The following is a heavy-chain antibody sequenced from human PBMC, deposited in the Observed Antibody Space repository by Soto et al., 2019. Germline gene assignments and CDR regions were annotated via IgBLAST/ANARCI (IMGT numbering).Heavy chain of an antibody. CDR1: GGSISSSSYY. V-gene: IGHV4-39*01. J-gene: IGHJ5*02. CDR3: ARAPTRRGFVP. Sequence: QLQLQESGPGLVKPSETLSLTCTVSGGSISSSSYYWGWIRQPPGKGLEWIGSIYYSGSTYYNPSLKSRVPIALDPSKHLFSLTLSSLTAADTAVYYRARAPTRRGFVPWGQGTLVTVSS. D-gene: IGHD3-10*01. CDR2: IYYSGST.